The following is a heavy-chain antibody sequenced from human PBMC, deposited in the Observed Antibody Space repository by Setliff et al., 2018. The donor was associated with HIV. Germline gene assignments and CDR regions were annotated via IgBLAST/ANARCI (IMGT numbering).Heavy chain of an antibody. CDR3: ARRNMYYYDSRRGSFDY. D-gene: IGHD3-22*01. J-gene: IGHJ4*02. Sequence: LSLTCAVYGGSFGTYYWSWIRQPPGVGLQWIGEINHSGSTHYNPSLKRRVTISVDTSKNQFSLKLNSVTAADTAVYYCARRNMYYYDSRRGSFDYWGQGTLVTVSS. CDR2: INHSGST. V-gene: IGHV4-34*01. CDR1: GGSFGTYY.